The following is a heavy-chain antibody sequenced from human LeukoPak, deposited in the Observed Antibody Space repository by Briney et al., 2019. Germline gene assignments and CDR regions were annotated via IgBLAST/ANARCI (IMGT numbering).Heavy chain of an antibody. V-gene: IGHV3-23*01. J-gene: IGHJ4*02. CDR3: AKDLCSMIAVGAIDY. CDR2: ISAITGDT. Sequence: GGSLRLSCAVSGFALKNYALNWAREAPGKGLEWGSSISAITGDTYYADSVKGRFTISRDHSKNTVYLKMDSLRAEDTAVYYCAKDLCSMIAVGAIDYWGQGTLVTVSS. D-gene: IGHD3-22*01. CDR1: GFALKNYA.